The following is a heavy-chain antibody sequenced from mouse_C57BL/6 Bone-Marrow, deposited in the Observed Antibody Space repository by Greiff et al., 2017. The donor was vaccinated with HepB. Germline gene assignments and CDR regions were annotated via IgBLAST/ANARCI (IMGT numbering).Heavy chain of an antibody. J-gene: IGHJ2*01. Sequence: QVQLKESGPELVKPGASVKISCKASGYAFSSSWMNWVKQRPGKGLEWIGRIYPGDGDTNYNGKFKGKATLTADKTSSTAYMQLSSLTSEDSAVYFGAREGGYITTVVADYWGQGTTLTVSS. CDR2: IYPGDGDT. V-gene: IGHV1-82*01. CDR1: GYAFSSSW. D-gene: IGHD1-1*01. CDR3: AREGGYITTVVADY.